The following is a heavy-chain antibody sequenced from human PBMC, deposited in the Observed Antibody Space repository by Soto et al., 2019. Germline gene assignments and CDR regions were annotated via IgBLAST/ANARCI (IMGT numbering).Heavy chain of an antibody. D-gene: IGHD6-19*01. CDR3: AREVIAVAGLRNWFDP. V-gene: IGHV5-10-1*01. Sequence: GESLKISCKGSGYSFTSYWISWVRQMPGKGLEWMGRIDPSDSYTNYSPSFQGHVTISADKSISTAYLQWSSLKASDTAMYYCAREVIAVAGLRNWFDPWGQGTLVTVSS. CDR2: IDPSDSYT. J-gene: IGHJ5*02. CDR1: GYSFTSYW.